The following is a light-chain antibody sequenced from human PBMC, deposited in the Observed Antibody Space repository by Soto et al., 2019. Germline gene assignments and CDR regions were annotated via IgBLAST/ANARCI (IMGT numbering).Light chain of an antibody. J-gene: IGKJ1*01. Sequence: EILLTQSPGTLSLSPGERATLSCMASQSVSSSYLAWYQQKPGQAPRLLIYVAFSRASGIPDRFSGSGSGTDFTLTISRLQPEEFAVYYCQQYGSSWTFGQGTKV. V-gene: IGKV3-20*01. CDR1: QSVSSSY. CDR3: QQYGSSWT. CDR2: VAF.